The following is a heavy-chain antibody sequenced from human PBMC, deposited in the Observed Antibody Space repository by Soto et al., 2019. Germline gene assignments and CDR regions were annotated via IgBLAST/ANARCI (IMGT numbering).Heavy chain of an antibody. D-gene: IGHD3-22*01. J-gene: IGHJ4*02. Sequence: ASVRVSCKASGYTFTSYSLTWVRQAPGQGLEWMGWINPNSGGTNYAQKFQGWVTMTRDTSISTAYMELSRLRSDDTAVYYCARDYGSGYIFDYWGQGTLVTVSS. CDR1: GYTFTSYS. CDR2: INPNSGGT. CDR3: ARDYGSGYIFDY. V-gene: IGHV1-2*04.